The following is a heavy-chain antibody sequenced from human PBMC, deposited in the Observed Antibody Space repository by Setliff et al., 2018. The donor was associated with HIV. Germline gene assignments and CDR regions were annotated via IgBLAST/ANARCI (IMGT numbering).Heavy chain of an antibody. CDR1: GFTFSSYA. CDR2: ISGSAGST. V-gene: IGHV3-23*01. Sequence: GGSLRLSCAASGFTFSSYAMSWVRQAPGKGLDWVSAISGSAGSTYYADSVKGRFTISRDNSKSTLYLQMNSLRAEDTAVYYCAKAARDYYYYGMDVWGQGTTVTVSS. CDR3: AKAARDYYYYGMDV. J-gene: IGHJ6*02.